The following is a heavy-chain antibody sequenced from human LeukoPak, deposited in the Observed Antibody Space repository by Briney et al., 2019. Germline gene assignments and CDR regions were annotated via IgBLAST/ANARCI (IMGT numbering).Heavy chain of an antibody. Sequence: GGSLRLSCAASGFIFSDYYMSWIRQAPGEGREGVSYISSSGSTIYYADSVKGRFTISRDHAKNSLYLQMNSMRAEDTAVYYCARRMRGYYFDYWGQGTLVTVSS. D-gene: IGHD2-15*01. V-gene: IGHV3-11*01. CDR2: ISSSGSTI. CDR3: ARRMRGYYFDY. J-gene: IGHJ4*02. CDR1: GFIFSDYY.